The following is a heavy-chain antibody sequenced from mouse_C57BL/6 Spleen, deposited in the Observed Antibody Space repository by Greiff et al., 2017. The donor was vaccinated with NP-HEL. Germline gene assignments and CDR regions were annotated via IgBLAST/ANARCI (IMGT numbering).Heavy chain of an antibody. D-gene: IGHD2-3*01. J-gene: IGHJ2*01. CDR2: ISSGSSTT. V-gene: IGHV5-17*01. CDR1: GFTFSDYG. Sequence: EVMLVESGGGLVKPGGSLKLSCAASGFTFSDYGMHWVRQAPEKGLEWVAYISSGSSTTYYADTVKGRFTISRDNAKNTLFLQMTMLRSEDTVMYYGANSDGYYRYFDYWGQGTTLTVSS. CDR3: ANSDGYYRYFDY.